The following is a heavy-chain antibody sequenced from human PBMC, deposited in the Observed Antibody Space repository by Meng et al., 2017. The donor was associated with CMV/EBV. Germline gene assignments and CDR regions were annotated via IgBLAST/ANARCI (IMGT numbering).Heavy chain of an antibody. J-gene: IGHJ4*02. CDR2: IKQDGSEK. D-gene: IGHD2-2*01. CDR3: AREYCSSTSCYEYYFDY. CDR1: GFTFSSYW. V-gene: IGHV3-7*01. Sequence: GESLKIFCAASGFTFSSYWMSCVRQAPGKGLEWVANIKQDGSEKYYVDSVKGRFTISRDNAKNSLYLQMNSLRAEDTAVYYCAREYCSSTSCYEYYFDYWGQGTLVTVSS.